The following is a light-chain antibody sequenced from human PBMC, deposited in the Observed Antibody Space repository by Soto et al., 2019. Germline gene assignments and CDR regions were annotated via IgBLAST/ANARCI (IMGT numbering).Light chain of an antibody. CDR1: QSISNY. V-gene: IGKV1-39*01. CDR3: QQTYSTPRT. CDR2: AAS. Sequence: DIQMTQSPSSLSASVGDRVTITCRASQSISNYFHWYQQRPGKAPKLLIYAASSLQTGVPSRFSGSGSGTDFTLTISSLQPEDFATYYCQQTYSTPRTFGQGTKVEMK. J-gene: IGKJ1*01.